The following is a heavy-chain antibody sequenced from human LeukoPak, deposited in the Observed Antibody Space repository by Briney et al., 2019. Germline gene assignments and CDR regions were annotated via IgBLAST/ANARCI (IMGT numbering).Heavy chain of an antibody. CDR1: GGSISSSSYY. CDR3: TIYQLLYDY. J-gene: IGHJ4*02. V-gene: IGHV4-61*05. Sequence: PSETLSLTCTVSGGSISSSSYYWGWIRQPPGGGLEWIGYIYYGGNTNYNPSLRSRVTISVDTSKNQFSLKLSSVTAADTAVYYCTIYQLLYDYWGQGTLVTVSS. CDR2: IYYGGNT. D-gene: IGHD2-2*02.